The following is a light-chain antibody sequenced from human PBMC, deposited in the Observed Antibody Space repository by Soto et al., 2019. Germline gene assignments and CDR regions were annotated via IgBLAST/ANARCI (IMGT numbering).Light chain of an antibody. Sequence: DIQMTQSPSSLSASVGDTVTITCRASQGINDFLAWFQQKPGKAPKPLISAASSLQSGVPSKFSGSGYDRDFTLTISSLQPEDSATYYCQQYHSYPVTFGGGTKVEIK. CDR1: QGINDF. CDR3: QQYHSYPVT. V-gene: IGKV1-16*02. J-gene: IGKJ4*01. CDR2: AAS.